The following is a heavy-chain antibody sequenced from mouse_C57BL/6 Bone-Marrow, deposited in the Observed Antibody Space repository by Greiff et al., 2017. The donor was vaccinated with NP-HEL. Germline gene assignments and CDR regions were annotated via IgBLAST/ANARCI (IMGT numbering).Heavy chain of an antibody. CDR3: AILGLAWFAY. CDR2: ISSGGSYT. V-gene: IGHV5-6*01. D-gene: IGHD6-1*01. Sequence: EVQWVESGGDLVKPGGSLKLSCAASGFTFSSYGMSWVRQTPDKRLEWVATISSGGSYTYYPDSVKGRFTISRDNAKNTRYLQMSSLKSEDTAMYYCAILGLAWFAYWGQGTLVTVSA. CDR1: GFTFSSYG. J-gene: IGHJ3*01.